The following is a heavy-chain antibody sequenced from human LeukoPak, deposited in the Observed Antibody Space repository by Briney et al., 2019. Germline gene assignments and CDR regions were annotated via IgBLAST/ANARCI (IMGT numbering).Heavy chain of an antibody. CDR2: ISAYNGNT. D-gene: IGHD2-21*02. J-gene: IGHJ1*01. CDR3: AVYCGGDCYKYFQH. Sequence: ASVKVSCKASGYTFTSYYMHWVRQAPGQGLEWMGWISAYNGNTNYAQKLQGRVTMTTDTSTSTAYMELRSLRSDDTAVYYCAVYCGGDCYKYFQHWGQGTLVTVSS. CDR1: GYTFTSYY. V-gene: IGHV1-18*04.